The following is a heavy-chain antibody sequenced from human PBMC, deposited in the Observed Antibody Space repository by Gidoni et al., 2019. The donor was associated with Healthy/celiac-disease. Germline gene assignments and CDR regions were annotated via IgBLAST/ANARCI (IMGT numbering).Heavy chain of an antibody. CDR2: ISGSGGST. CDR3: AKGARGYCSGGSCWYYGMDV. D-gene: IGHD2-15*01. J-gene: IGHJ6*02. V-gene: IGHV3-23*01. CDR1: GFTFSSYA. Sequence: EVQLLESGGGLVQPGGSLRLSCAASGFTFSSYAMRWVRQAPGKGLEWVSAISGSGGSTYYADSVKGRFTISRDNSKNTLYLQMNSLRAEDTAVYYCAKGARGYCSGGSCWYYGMDVWGQGTTVTVSS.